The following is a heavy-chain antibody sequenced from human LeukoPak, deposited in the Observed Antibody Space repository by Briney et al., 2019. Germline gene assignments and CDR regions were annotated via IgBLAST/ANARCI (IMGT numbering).Heavy chain of an antibody. CDR2: INGGGVNT. CDR3: ASNWAYDYVVQSY. V-gene: IGHV3-23*01. Sequence: GGSLRLSCAASGFTFSSYAMSWVRQAPGKGLEWVSTINGGGVNTHYADSVGGRFTISRDNSKNTLFLQMNSLKAEDTAVYYCASNWAYDYVVQSYWGQGTLVTVSS. D-gene: IGHD3-16*01. J-gene: IGHJ4*02. CDR1: GFTFSSYA.